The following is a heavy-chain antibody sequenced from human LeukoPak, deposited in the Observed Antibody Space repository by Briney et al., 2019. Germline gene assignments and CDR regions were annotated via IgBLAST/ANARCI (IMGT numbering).Heavy chain of an antibody. CDR1: GYTFTGYY. CDR2: INPTGGST. D-gene: IGHD1-14*01. Sequence: GASVKVSCKASGYTFTGYYMHWVRQAPGQGLEWMGIINPTGGSTTYTQKLQGRVTVTRDMSTSTVYMELSSLTSEDTAVYYCARDRVIVGGTATYNFDHWGQGTLVTVSS. CDR3: ARDRVIVGGTATYNFDH. J-gene: IGHJ4*02. V-gene: IGHV1-46*01.